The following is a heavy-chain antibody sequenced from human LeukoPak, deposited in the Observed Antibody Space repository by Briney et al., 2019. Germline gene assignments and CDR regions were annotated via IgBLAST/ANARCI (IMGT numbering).Heavy chain of an antibody. Sequence: RTSETLSLTCAVYGGSFSGYYWSWIRQPPGKGLEWIGEINHSGSTNYNPSLKSRVTTSIDTSKNQFPLKLSSVTAADTAVYYCGRHLWAINTFYFDNWGQGALVTVSS. J-gene: IGHJ4*02. CDR3: GRHLWAINTFYFDN. CDR2: INHSGST. CDR1: GGSFSGYY. D-gene: IGHD3-3*02. V-gene: IGHV4-34*01.